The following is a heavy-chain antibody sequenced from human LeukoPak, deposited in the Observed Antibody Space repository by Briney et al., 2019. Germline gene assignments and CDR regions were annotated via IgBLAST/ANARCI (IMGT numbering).Heavy chain of an antibody. CDR1: GYSFTSKW. CDR2: IYPDDSDA. J-gene: IGHJ4*02. CDR3: ARRTFSSDWYYFDY. V-gene: IGHV5-51*01. D-gene: IGHD6-19*01. Sequence: GESLKISCKASGYSFTSKWIGWVRQMPGKGLEWMGIIYPDDSDARYSPSFQGQVTISVDKSISTTYLHWRSLKASDTAKYYCARRTFSSDWYYFDYWGQGTQVTVSS.